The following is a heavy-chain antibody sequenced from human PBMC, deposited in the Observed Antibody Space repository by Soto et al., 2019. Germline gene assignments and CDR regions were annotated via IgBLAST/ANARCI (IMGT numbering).Heavy chain of an antibody. V-gene: IGHV2-5*02. D-gene: IGHD4-17*01. J-gene: IGHJ4*02. CDR1: GFSLSTGGVG. CDR3: ARKGSGDYALDY. CDR2: IYWDDVK. Sequence: SGPTLVNPTQTLTLTCTLSGFSLSTGGVGVGWIRQSPGKALEWLAVIYWDDVKHYSPSLERRLTITKDTSESEVVLTMTNMDPVDTATYYCARKGSGDYALDYWGQGILVTV.